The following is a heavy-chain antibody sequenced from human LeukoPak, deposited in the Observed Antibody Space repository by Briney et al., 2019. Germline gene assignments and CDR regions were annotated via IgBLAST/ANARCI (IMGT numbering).Heavy chain of an antibody. Sequence: GGSLRLSCAASGFAVSTHFMSWVRQAPGKRLEWVSVIYAEGSTYYADSVKGRFTIYRDNSKNTLYLQMNSPRAEDTAVYYCARSGAGWFDYWGEGTLVTVSS. J-gene: IGHJ4*02. CDR1: GFAVSTHF. D-gene: IGHD6-19*01. V-gene: IGHV3-53*01. CDR3: ARSGAGWFDY. CDR2: IYAEGST.